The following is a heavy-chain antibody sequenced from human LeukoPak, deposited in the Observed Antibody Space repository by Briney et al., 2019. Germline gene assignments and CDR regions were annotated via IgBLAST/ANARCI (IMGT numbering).Heavy chain of an antibody. D-gene: IGHD3-22*01. J-gene: IGHJ4*02. CDR3: ARAPAGGYYYRALYFDY. Sequence: SETLSLTCAVYGGSFSGYYWSWIRQPPGKGLEWIGEINHSGSTNYNPSLKSRVTISVDTSKNQFSLKLSSVTAADTAVYYCARAPAGGYYYRALYFDYGGQGTRVTVS. CDR1: GGSFSGYY. V-gene: IGHV4-34*01. CDR2: INHSGST.